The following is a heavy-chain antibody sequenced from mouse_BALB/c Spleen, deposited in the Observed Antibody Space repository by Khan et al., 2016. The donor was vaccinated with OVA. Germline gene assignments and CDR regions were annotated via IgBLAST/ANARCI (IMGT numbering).Heavy chain of an antibody. CDR1: GYSFTSYY. CDR2: IDPFSGDT. CDR3: TRHGYVAWFTY. D-gene: IGHD2-2*01. Sequence: VQLKESGPELMKPGASVKISCKASGYSFTSYYIHWVMESHGKSLEWIGYIDPFSGDTTYNQKFKGKATLTVDKSSSTAYILLSNLTSEDSAVYYCTRHGYVAWFTYWGQGTLVTVS. V-gene: IGHV1S135*01. J-gene: IGHJ3*01.